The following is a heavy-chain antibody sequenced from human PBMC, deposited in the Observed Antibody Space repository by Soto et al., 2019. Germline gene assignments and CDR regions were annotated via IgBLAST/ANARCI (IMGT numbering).Heavy chain of an antibody. CDR1: GFSFSSYA. V-gene: IGHV3-30*18. D-gene: IGHD1-26*01. CDR2: ISYDGSDM. J-gene: IGHJ4*02. CDR3: AKDPRGIVGAGAWLDS. Sequence: PGGSLRLSCAASGFSFSSYAIHWVRQAPGKGLEWVAVISYDGSDMYYGDSVKGPFTISRDNSNNTLYLQMNSLRPDDTALYYCAKDPRGIVGAGAWLDSWGQGTLVTVSS.